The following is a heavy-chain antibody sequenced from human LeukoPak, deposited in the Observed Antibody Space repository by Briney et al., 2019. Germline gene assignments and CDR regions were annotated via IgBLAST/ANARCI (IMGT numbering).Heavy chain of an antibody. CDR2: IYYSGST. V-gene: IGHV4-59*08. CDR3: ARHPPPRRARKDNWFDP. J-gene: IGHJ5*02. Sequence: SETLSLTCTVSGGPITSYYWSWIRQPPGKGLEWIGYIYYSGSTNYNPSLKSRVTISVDTSKNQFSLKLTSVTAADTAVYYCARHPPPRRARKDNWFDPWGQGTLVTVSS. CDR1: GGPITSYY.